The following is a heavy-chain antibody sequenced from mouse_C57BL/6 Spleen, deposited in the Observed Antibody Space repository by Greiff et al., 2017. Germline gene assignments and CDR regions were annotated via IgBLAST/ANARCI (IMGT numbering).Heavy chain of an antibody. D-gene: IGHD3-3*01. Sequence: EVKVVESGGGLVQPGGSLKLSCAASGFTFSDYYMYWVRQTPEKRLEWVAYISNGGGSTYYPDTVKGRFTIARDNAKNTLYLQMSRRKSEDTAMYYCARHGDVDYAMDYWGQGTSDTVSS. V-gene: IGHV5-12*01. CDR1: GFTFSDYY. CDR2: ISNGGGST. J-gene: IGHJ4*01. CDR3: ARHGDVDYAMDY.